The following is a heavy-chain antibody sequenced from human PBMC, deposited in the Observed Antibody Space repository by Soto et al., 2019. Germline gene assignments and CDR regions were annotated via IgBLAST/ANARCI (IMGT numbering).Heavy chain of an antibody. CDR1: GFTFSSYA. CDR3: AKEPAGGRFLEWLGREYGMDV. CDR2: ISGSGGST. V-gene: IGHV3-23*01. Sequence: PGGSLRLSCAASGFTFSSYAMSWVHQAPGKGLEWVSAISGSGGSTYYADSVKGRFTISRDNSKNTLYLQMNSLRAEDTAVYYCAKEPAGGRFLEWLGREYGMDVWGQGTTVTVSS. J-gene: IGHJ6*02. D-gene: IGHD3-3*01.